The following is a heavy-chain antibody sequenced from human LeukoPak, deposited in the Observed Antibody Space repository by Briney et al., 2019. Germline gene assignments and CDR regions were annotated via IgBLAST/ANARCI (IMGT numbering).Heavy chain of an antibody. CDR3: ASLIRAGTFYYYMDV. D-gene: IGHD2/OR15-2a*01. V-gene: IGHV4-39*01. CDR2: VYYTGST. CDR1: GDSVSNVSYY. Sequence: PSQTLSLTCTVSGDSVSNVSYYWAWIRQPLGKGLEWIANVYYTGSTYYSPSLKSRVAMSVDVSKNQFSLTLSSVTAADMGVYFCASLIRAGTFYYYMDVWGRGTTVTVSS. J-gene: IGHJ6*03.